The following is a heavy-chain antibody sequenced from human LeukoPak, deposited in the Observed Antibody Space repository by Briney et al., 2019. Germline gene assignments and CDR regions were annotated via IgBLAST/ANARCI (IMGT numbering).Heavy chain of an antibody. CDR3: AREKVRQSGMDV. J-gene: IGHJ6*02. Sequence: XXXXGLXWMGRINPNSGGTNYAQKFQGRVTMTRDTSISTAYMELSRLRSDDTAVYYCAREKVRQSGMDVWGQGTTVTVSS. D-gene: IGHD2-2*01. CDR2: INPNSGGT. V-gene: IGHV1-2*06.